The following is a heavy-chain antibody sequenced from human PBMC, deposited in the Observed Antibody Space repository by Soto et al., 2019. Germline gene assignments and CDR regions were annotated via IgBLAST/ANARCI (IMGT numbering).Heavy chain of an antibody. V-gene: IGHV1-58*01. J-gene: IGHJ6*02. CDR2: IVVGSGNT. CDR1: GFTFTSSA. CDR3: AARGATGSSYYSGLDV. Sequence: QMQLVQSGPEVKKPGTSVKVSCKASGFTFTSSAVQWVRQARGQRLEWIGWIVVGSGNTNCAQKFRERVTITRDMSTSTAYMQLTSLRSEDTAVYYCAARGATGSSYYSGLDVWGQGTPVTVS. D-gene: IGHD3-16*01.